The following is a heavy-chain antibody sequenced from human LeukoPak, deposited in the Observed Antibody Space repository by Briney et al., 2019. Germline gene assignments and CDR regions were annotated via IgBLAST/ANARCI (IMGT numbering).Heavy chain of an antibody. D-gene: IGHD5-18*01. V-gene: IGHV3-43*01. CDR2: ISWDGGST. Sequence: GGSLRLSCAASGFTFDDYTMHWVRQAPGKGLEWVSLISWDGGSTYYADSVKGRFTISRDNSKNSLYLQMNSLRTEDTALYYCAKGGSVSPDSFYYYMDVWGKGTTVTVSS. CDR3: AKGGSVSPDSFYYYMDV. CDR1: GFTFDDYT. J-gene: IGHJ6*03.